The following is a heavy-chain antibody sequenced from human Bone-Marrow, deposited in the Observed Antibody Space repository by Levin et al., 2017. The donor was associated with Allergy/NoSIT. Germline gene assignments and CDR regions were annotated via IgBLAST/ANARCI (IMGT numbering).Heavy chain of an antibody. CDR1: GYSFTSYW. J-gene: IGHJ2*01. CDR3: ARLQQTDRGARYFDL. D-gene: IGHD6-13*01. Sequence: GESLKISCKGSGYSFTSYWIGWVRQMPGKGLEWMGIIYPGDSDTRYSPSFQGQVTISADKSISTAYLQWSSLKASDTAMYYCARLQQTDRGARYFDLWGRGTLVTVSS. V-gene: IGHV5-51*01. CDR2: IYPGDSDT.